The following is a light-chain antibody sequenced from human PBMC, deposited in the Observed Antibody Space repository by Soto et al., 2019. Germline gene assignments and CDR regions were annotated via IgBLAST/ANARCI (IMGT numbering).Light chain of an antibody. CDR2: WAS. CDR3: QQYYSTPLT. V-gene: IGKV4-1*01. J-gene: IGKJ3*01. Sequence: DIVMTQSPYSLAVSLGERATINCKSSQSVLYSSNNKNYLAWYQQKPGQPPKLLIYWASTRESGVPDRFSGSGSGTDFTLTISSLQAVDVAVYYCQQYYSTPLTFGPGTKVDIK. CDR1: QSVLYSSNNKNY.